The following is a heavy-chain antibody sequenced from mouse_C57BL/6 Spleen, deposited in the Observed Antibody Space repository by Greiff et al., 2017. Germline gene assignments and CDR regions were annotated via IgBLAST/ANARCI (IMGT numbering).Heavy chain of an antibody. V-gene: IGHV5-4*03. D-gene: IGHD1-1*01. CDR3: ARRDYYGSSLDY. CDR1: GFTFSSYA. J-gene: IGHJ2*01. CDR2: ISDGGSYT. Sequence: DVMLVESGGGLVKPGGSLKLSCAASGFTFSSYAMSWVRQTPEKRLEWVATISDGGSYTYYPDNVKGRFTISRDNAKNNLYLQMSHLKSEDTAMYYCARRDYYGSSLDYWGQGTTLTVSS.